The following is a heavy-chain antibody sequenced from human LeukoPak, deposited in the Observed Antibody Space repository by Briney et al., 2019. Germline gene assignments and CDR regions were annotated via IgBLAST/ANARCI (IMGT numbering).Heavy chain of an antibody. CDR1: GDSINRGAYS. CDR3: ARGPVLTYSMDV. V-gene: IGHV4-30-2*01. CDR2: IHYSGST. J-gene: IGHJ6*03. D-gene: IGHD3-10*01. Sequence: SETLSLTCAVTGDSINRGAYSWSWIRQPPGKGLDLLGYIHYSGSTYYKPSLKSRVTISVDTSKNQFSLKLSSVTAADTAVYYCARGPVLTYSMDVWGKGTTVTVSS.